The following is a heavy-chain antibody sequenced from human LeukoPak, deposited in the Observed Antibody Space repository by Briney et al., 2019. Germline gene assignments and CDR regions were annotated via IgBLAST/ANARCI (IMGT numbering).Heavy chain of an antibody. CDR2: INTDGRVT. CDR1: GFTFTTDW. D-gene: IGHD3-10*02. CDR3: IRETHVGLHLEY. V-gene: IGHV3-74*01. Sequence: GGSLRLSCAASGFTFTTDWMHWVRQVPGKGLVWVARINTDGRVTTYADSVKGRFTVSRDNAENTLYLQMSNLRPEDTAVYYCIRETHVGLHLEYWGQGTLATVTS. J-gene: IGHJ4*02.